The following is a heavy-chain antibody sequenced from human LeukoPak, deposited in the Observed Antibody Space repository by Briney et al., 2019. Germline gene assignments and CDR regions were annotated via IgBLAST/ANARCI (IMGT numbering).Heavy chain of an antibody. CDR3: ARGGGFREHAPGY. CDR2: INPSGGST. D-gene: IGHD1/OR15-1a*01. V-gene: IGHV1-46*01. J-gene: IGHJ4*02. Sequence: ASVKVSCKASGYTFTSYYMHWVRQAPGQGLEWMGIINPSGGSTSYAQKFQGRVTMTTDTSTSTAYMELRSLRSDDTAVYYCARGGGFREHAPGYWGQGTLVTVSS. CDR1: GYTFTSYY.